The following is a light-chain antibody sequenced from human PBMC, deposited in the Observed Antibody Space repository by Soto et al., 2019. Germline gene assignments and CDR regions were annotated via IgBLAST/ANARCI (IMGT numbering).Light chain of an antibody. CDR1: SSDVGGYNY. CDR2: DVS. CDR3: SSYTSSTPHV. J-gene: IGLJ1*01. V-gene: IGLV2-14*01. Sequence: QSALTQPASVSASPGQSIAISCTGTSSDVGGYNYVSWYQQHPGKAPKLMIYDVSNRPSGVSNRFSGSKSGNTASLTISGLQAEDEADYYSSSYTSSTPHVSGPGTKLTVL.